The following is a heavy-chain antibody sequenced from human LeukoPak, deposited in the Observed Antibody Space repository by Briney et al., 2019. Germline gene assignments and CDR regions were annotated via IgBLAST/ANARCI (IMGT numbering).Heavy chain of an antibody. CDR1: GFTFSSYG. CDR2: IWYDGSNK. CDR3: AREDGRLRDGYNPFDY. D-gene: IGHD5-24*01. J-gene: IGHJ4*02. Sequence: GGSLRLSCAASGFTFSSYGMHWVRQAPGKGLEWVAVIWYDGSNKYYADSVKGRFTISRDNSKNTLYLQMNSLRAEDTAVYYCAREDGRLRDGYNPFDYWGQGTLVTVSS. V-gene: IGHV3-33*08.